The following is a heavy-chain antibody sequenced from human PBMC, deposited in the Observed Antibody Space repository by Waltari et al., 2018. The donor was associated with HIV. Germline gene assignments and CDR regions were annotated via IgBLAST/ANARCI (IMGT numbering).Heavy chain of an antibody. CDR1: GSSLTDLS. Sequence: QVQLVQSGAEVRKPGASVKVSCRISGSSLTDLSMHWVRQTPTKKLEWMGGCDPEDDETFYAQNFQGRVTVTVDRSSDTIYMELSSLTPADTAIYFCSSNNRHYGPVGQRRSYWGQGTLVVVSS. CDR3: SSNNRHYGPVGQRRSY. J-gene: IGHJ4*02. V-gene: IGHV1-24*01. CDR2: CDPEDDET. D-gene: IGHD3-10*01.